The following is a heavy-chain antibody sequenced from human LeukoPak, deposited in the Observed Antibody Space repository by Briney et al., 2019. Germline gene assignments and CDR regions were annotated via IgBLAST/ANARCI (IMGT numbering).Heavy chain of an antibody. CDR3: AKGVAGTYAGYYFDY. Sequence: GRSLRLSCAASGFTFDDYAMHWVRQAPGKGLEWVSGISWNSGSIGYADSVKGRFTISRDNAKNSLYLQMNSLRAEDTALYYCAKGVAGTYAGYYFDYWGQGTLVTVSS. CDR2: ISWNSGSI. CDR1: GFTFDDYA. D-gene: IGHD6-19*01. V-gene: IGHV3-9*01. J-gene: IGHJ4*02.